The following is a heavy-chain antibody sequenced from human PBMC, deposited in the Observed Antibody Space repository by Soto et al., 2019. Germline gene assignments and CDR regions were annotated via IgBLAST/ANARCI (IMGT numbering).Heavy chain of an antibody. J-gene: IGHJ4*02. CDR2: ISGSGGST. V-gene: IGHV3-23*01. CDR1: GFTFSNYA. D-gene: IGHD6-13*01. Sequence: EVQLLESGGGLVQPGGSLRLSCAASGFTFSNYAVTWVRQAPGKGLEWVSTISGSGGSTYYADSVKGRFTISRDNSKNTLYLKMNSLRAEDTAVYYCATDQGSSWYEIDYWGQGTLITVSS. CDR3: ATDQGSSWYEIDY.